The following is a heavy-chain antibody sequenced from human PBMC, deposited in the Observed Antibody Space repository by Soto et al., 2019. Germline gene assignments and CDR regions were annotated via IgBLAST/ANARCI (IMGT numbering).Heavy chain of an antibody. CDR1: GYTFTSYG. CDR3: ARGGYFDSSNYLAY. CDR2: INPGNGNT. J-gene: IGHJ4*02. Sequence: QVQLVQSGAEVKKPGASVKVSCKASGYTFTSYGINWVRQAPGRGREWMGWINPGNGNTKYSQQFQGRVIIDRDTSASTAYMELSSLRSEDTAVYYCARGGYFDSSNYLAYWGLGTLVTVSS. D-gene: IGHD3-22*01. V-gene: IGHV1-3*01.